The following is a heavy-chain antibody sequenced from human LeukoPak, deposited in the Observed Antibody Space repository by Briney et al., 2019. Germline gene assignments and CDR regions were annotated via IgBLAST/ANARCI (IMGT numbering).Heavy chain of an antibody. J-gene: IGHJ3*02. V-gene: IGHV3-48*01. Sequence: GGSLRLSCAASGFTFSSYSMNWVRQAPGKGLEWVSYISSSSSTIYYADSVKGRFTISRDNAKNSLYLQMNSLRAEDTAVYYCARGLVVPAAIQGYDAFDIWGQGTMVTVSS. CDR2: ISSSSSTI. D-gene: IGHD2-2*01. CDR1: GFTFSSYS. CDR3: ARGLVVPAAIQGYDAFDI.